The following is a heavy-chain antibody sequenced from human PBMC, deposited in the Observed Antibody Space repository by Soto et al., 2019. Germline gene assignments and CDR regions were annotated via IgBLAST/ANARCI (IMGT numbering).Heavy chain of an antibody. D-gene: IGHD3-10*01. J-gene: IGHJ4*02. V-gene: IGHV3-23*01. CDR2: ISGSGATT. CDR1: GFTFSTHA. CDR3: ARGERVRGDY. Sequence: EVQLLESGGGLVQPGGSLRLSCAASGFTFSTHALSWVRQPPGKGLEWVSAISGSGATTYYADSVKGRFTISRDNPKNTLSLQMNSLRADDTAVYYCARGERVRGDYWGQGTLVTVSS.